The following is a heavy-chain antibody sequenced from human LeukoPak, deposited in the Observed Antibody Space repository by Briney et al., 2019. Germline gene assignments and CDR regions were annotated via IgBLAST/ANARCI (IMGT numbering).Heavy chain of an antibody. D-gene: IGHD4-17*01. CDR3: ARDLRFDY. J-gene: IGHJ4*02. CDR2: IYYSGST. Sequence: SETLSLTCTVSGGSISSYYWSWIRQPPGKGLEWIGYIYYSGSTNYNPSLKSRVTISVDTSKNQFSLKLSSVTAADTAVYYCARDLRFDYWGQGTLATVSS. CDR1: GGSISSYY. V-gene: IGHV4-59*01.